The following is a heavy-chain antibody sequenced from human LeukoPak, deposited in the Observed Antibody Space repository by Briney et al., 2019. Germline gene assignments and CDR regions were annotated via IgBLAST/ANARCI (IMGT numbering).Heavy chain of an antibody. CDR3: AREAMTTVSPSAY. V-gene: IGHV3-23*01. CDR2: ITDAVGST. CDR1: GFTFSSSS. J-gene: IGHJ4*02. Sequence: GGSLRLSCAASGFTFSSSSISWVRQAPGKGLEWVSAITDAVGSTHYADSVKGRFTISRDNAKNSLYLQMNSLRAEDTAVYYCAREAMTTVSPSAYWGQGTLVTVSS. D-gene: IGHD4-17*01.